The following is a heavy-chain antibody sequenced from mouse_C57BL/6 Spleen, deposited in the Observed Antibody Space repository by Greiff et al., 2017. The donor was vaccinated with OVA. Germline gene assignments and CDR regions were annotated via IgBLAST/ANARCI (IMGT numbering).Heavy chain of an antibody. Sequence: VMLVESGAELVKPGASVKISCKASGYAFSSYWMNWVKQRPGKGLEWIGQIYPGDGDTNYNGKFKGKATLTADKSSSTAYMQLSSLTSEDSAVYFCARTDVTGFAYWGQGTLVTVSA. CDR1: GYAFSSYW. CDR2: IYPGDGDT. D-gene: IGHD2-1*01. V-gene: IGHV1-80*01. CDR3: ARTDVTGFAY. J-gene: IGHJ3*01.